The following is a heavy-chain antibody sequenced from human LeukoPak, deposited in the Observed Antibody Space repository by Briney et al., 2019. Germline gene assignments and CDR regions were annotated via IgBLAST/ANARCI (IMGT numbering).Heavy chain of an antibody. CDR2: IIPIFGTA. CDR1: GGTFSSYA. J-gene: IGHJ3*02. D-gene: IGHD3-22*01. Sequence: GASVKVSCKASGGTFSSYAISWVRQAPGQGLEWMAGIIPIFGTANYAQKFQGRVTITTDESTSTAYMELSSLRSEDTAVYYCASTALDSSGYYSTDAFDIWGQGTMVTVSP. V-gene: IGHV1-69*05. CDR3: ASTALDSSGYYSTDAFDI.